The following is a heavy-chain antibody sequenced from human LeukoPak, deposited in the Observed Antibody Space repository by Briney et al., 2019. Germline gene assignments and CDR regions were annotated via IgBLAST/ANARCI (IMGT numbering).Heavy chain of an antibody. CDR1: GFTFSTYA. Sequence: GGSPRLSCAASGFTFSTYAMSWVRQAPGKGLEWVSGISGSDGSTYYADSVKGRFTISKDNSKNTLYLQMNSLRAEDTAVYYCAKEGMAGIRQYFDYWGQGTLVTVSS. D-gene: IGHD5-24*01. CDR3: AKEGMAGIRQYFDY. CDR2: ISGSDGST. J-gene: IGHJ4*02. V-gene: IGHV3-23*01.